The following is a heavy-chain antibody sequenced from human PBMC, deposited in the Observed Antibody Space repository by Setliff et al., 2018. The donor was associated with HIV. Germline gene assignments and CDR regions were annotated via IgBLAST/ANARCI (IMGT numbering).Heavy chain of an antibody. CDR3: ARDDDYAFDT. V-gene: IGHV3-23*01. CDR2: ISGHTINV. D-gene: IGHD3-16*01. CDR1: GFTFNNHA. J-gene: IGHJ3*02. Sequence: GGSLRLSCVASGFTFNNHAMSWVRQAPGKGLEWLSVISGHTINVYYADSVKGRFTISRDNSKNTLYLQLNSLRAEDTAVYYCARDDDYAFDTWGQGTVVTVSS.